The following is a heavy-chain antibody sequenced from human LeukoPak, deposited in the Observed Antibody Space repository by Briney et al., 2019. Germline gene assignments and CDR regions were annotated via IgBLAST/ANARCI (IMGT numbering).Heavy chain of an antibody. Sequence: SETLSLTCTVSGGSISSGGYYRSWIRQPPGKGLEWIGYIYHSGSTYYNPSLKSRVTISVDTSKNQFSLKLSSVTAADTAVYYCHLRPNYVWGSYRFMDAFDIWGQGTMVTVSS. CDR2: IYHSGST. CDR1: GGSISSGGYY. D-gene: IGHD3-16*02. CDR3: HLRPNYVWGSYRFMDAFDI. J-gene: IGHJ3*02. V-gene: IGHV4-30-2*01.